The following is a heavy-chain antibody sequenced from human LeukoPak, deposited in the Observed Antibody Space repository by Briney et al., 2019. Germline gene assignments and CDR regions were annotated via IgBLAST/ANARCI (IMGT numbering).Heavy chain of an antibody. CDR1: GFTFSSYS. Sequence: PGGSLRLSCAASGFTFSSYSMNWVRQAPGKGLEWVSSISSSSSYIYYADSVKGRFTISRDNAKNSLYLQMNSLRAEDTAVYYCARHYGSGRWYYYMDVWGKGTTVTVSS. D-gene: IGHD3-10*01. CDR3: ARHYGSGRWYYYMDV. CDR2: ISSSSSYI. V-gene: IGHV3-21*01. J-gene: IGHJ6*03.